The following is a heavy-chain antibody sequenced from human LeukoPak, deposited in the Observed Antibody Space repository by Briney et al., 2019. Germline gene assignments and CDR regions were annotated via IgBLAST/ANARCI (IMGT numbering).Heavy chain of an antibody. CDR2: INHSGTT. J-gene: IGHJ3*02. D-gene: IGHD3-10*01. V-gene: IGHV4-34*01. Sequence: SETLSLTCAVYGGSFSNYYWSWIRQPPGKGLEWIGEINHSGTTNSKPSLKTRVIISVNTPKKHFSLKLSSVTAADTAVYYCARRVRGVHDAFDIWGQGTMVTVSS. CDR3: ARRVRGVHDAFDI. CDR1: GGSFSNYY.